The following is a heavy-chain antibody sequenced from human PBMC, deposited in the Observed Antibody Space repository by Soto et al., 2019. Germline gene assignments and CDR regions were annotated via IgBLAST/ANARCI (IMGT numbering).Heavy chain of an antibody. D-gene: IGHD3-10*01. Sequence: ASVKVSCKASGYTFTSYGISWVRQAPGQGLEWMGWISAYNGNTNYAQKLQGRVTMTTDTSTSTAYMELRSLRSDDTAVYYCAREVRGVIITDYYYYGMDVWGQGTTVTSP. J-gene: IGHJ6*02. CDR3: AREVRGVIITDYYYYGMDV. CDR2: ISAYNGNT. V-gene: IGHV1-18*04. CDR1: GYTFTSYG.